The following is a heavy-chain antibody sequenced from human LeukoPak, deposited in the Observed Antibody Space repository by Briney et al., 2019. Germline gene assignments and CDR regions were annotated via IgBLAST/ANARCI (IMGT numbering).Heavy chain of an antibody. J-gene: IGHJ5*02. CDR1: GGSISSGDYY. V-gene: IGHV4-30-4*01. CDR3: ARAKTYYYGSGRCTIDWFDP. D-gene: IGHD3-10*01. CDR2: IFYRGST. Sequence: SETLSLTCTVSGGSISSGDYYWSWTRHPPGKGLEWIGYIFYRGSTYYSPSLKSRVTISVDTSKNQFSLKLSSVTAADTAVYYCARAKTYYYGSGRCTIDWFDPWGQGTLVTVSS.